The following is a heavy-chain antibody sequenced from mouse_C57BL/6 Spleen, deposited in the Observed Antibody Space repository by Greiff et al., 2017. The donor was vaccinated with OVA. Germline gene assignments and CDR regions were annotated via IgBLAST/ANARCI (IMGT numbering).Heavy chain of an antibody. V-gene: IGHV1-50*01. CDR3: AIAYYSSYYFDY. CDR1: GYTFTSYW. Sequence: VQLQQPGAELVKPGASVKLSCKASGYTFTSYWMQWVKQRPGQGLEWIGEIDPSDSYTNYNQKFKGKATLTVDKSSSTAYMQLSSLTSEDSAVYYCAIAYYSSYYFDYWGQGTTLTVSS. CDR2: IDPSDSYT. D-gene: IGHD2-12*01. J-gene: IGHJ2*01.